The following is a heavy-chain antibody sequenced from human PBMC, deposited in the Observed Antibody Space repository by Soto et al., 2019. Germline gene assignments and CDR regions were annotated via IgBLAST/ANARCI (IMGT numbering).Heavy chain of an antibody. V-gene: IGHV3-23*01. J-gene: IGHJ4*02. D-gene: IGHD3-16*02. CDR3: AKRGGYDYVWKSYRPDY. CDR1: GFTFSSFA. Sequence: EVQLLESGGDLVQPGGSLRLSCVASGFTFSSFAMTWVRQAPGKGLEWVSTLSGSGGDTYYADSVNGRFTISRDKTKHTLYLQMDTLRVEDTAVYYCAKRGGYDYVWKSYRPDYWGQGTLVTVSS. CDR2: LSGSGGDT.